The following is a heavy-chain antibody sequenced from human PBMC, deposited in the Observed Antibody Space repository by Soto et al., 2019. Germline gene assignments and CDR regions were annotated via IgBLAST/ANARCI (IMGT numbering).Heavy chain of an antibody. V-gene: IGHV1-69*06. CDR3: ARDRARDLSKDIVLVPAAEYNWFDP. CDR2: IIPIYDTA. CDR1: GGTFSSYA. D-gene: IGHD2-2*01. J-gene: IGHJ5*02. Sequence: QVQLVQSGAEVKKPGSSVKVSCKASGGTFSSYAISWVRQAPGQVLEWMGGIIPIYDTANHEQKFQGRVTITADKSTRTAYMELSSLSSEDTAVYYCARDRARDLSKDIVLVPAAEYNWFDPWGQGTLVAVSS.